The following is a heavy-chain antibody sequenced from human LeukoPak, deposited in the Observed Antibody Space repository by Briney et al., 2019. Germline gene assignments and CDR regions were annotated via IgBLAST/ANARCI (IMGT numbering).Heavy chain of an antibody. J-gene: IGHJ4*02. D-gene: IGHD3-3*01. CDR3: ARFSHTIFNHFDY. CDR2: ISSSSSTI. CDR1: GFTFSSYS. Sequence: GGSLRLSCAASGFTFSSYSMNWVRQAPGKGLEWVSYISSSSSTIYYADSVKGRFTISRDNSKNTLYLQMNSLRAEDTAVYYCARFSHTIFNHFDYWGQGTLVTVSS. V-gene: IGHV3-48*01.